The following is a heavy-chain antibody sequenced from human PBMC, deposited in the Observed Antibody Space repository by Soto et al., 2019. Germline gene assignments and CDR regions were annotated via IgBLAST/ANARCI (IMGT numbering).Heavy chain of an antibody. D-gene: IGHD6-19*01. V-gene: IGHV3-30-3*01. J-gene: IGHJ4*02. CDR3: ARGGSSGWYCPEN. CDR1: GFTFSSYA. CDR2: ISYDGSNK. Sequence: QVQLVESGGGVVQPGRSLRLSCAASGFTFSSYAMHWVRQAPGKGLEWVAVISYDGSNKYYADSVKGRFTISRDNSKNTLYLQMNSLRAEDTAVYYCARGGSSGWYCPENWGQGTLVTVSS.